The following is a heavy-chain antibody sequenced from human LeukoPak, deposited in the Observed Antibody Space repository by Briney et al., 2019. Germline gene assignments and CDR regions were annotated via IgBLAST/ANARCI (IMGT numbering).Heavy chain of an antibody. CDR1: GGSISSSSYY. CDR2: IYYSGST. V-gene: IGHV4-39*01. J-gene: IGHJ4*02. CDR3: ARGLSIAARRAFDY. D-gene: IGHD6-6*01. Sequence: PSETLSLTCTVSGGSISSSSYYWGWIRQPPAKGMEWIGSIYYSGSTYYNPSLKSRVTISVYTSKNQFSLKLSSVTAADTAVYYCARGLSIAARRAFDYWGQGTLVTVSS.